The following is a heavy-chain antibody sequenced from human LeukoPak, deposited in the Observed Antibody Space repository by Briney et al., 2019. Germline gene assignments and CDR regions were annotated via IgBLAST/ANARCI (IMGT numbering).Heavy chain of an antibody. CDR3: ARGQHSSGYSFALGY. Sequence: PGGSLRLSCAASGFTFSSYSMNWVRQAPGKGLEGVSYISSSSSTIYYADSVKGRFTISRDNAKNSLYLQMNSLRAEDTAVYYCARGQHSSGYSFALGYWGQGTLVTVSS. J-gene: IGHJ4*02. V-gene: IGHV3-48*01. CDR1: GFTFSSYS. D-gene: IGHD3-22*01. CDR2: ISSSSSTI.